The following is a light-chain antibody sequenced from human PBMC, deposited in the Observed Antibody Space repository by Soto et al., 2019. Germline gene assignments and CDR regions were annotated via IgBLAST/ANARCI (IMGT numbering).Light chain of an antibody. CDR3: QQSFSFPRT. J-gene: IGKJ1*01. V-gene: IGKV1-39*01. CDR1: QSIGGY. Sequence: DIQMTQSPSSLSASVGDRVTIACRASQSIGGYLNWYQQKPGKAPKLLMFATSYLQGGVPSRFSGSGSSTDFTLTINGLQPEDFATYYCQQSFSFPRTFGQGTKVDIK. CDR2: ATS.